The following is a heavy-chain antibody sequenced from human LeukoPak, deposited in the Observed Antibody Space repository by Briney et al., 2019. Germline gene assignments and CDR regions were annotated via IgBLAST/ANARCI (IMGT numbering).Heavy chain of an antibody. Sequence: PAETLSLTCTVSGCSISSYCWSWIRQPPGKEPECIGYIYNSGSSKYNPSLKSRVTISVETSKTQCSLKLSSVATADTAVYYCATSLPAPGTLDYWGQGSLVTVSS. V-gene: IGHV4-59*01. D-gene: IGHD6-13*01. CDR3: ATSLPAPGTLDY. J-gene: IGHJ4*02. CDR1: GCSISSYC. CDR2: IYNSGSS.